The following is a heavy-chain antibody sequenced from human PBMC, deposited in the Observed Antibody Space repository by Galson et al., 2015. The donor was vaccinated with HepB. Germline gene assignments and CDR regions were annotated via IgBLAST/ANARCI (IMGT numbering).Heavy chain of an antibody. CDR3: ARDDSSSWYGEGAFDI. CDR1: GGTLSSYT. V-gene: IGHV1-69*04. D-gene: IGHD6-13*01. J-gene: IGHJ3*02. Sequence: SVKVSCKASGGTLSSYTISWVRQAPGQGLEWMGRIIPILGIANYAQKFQGRVTITADKSTSTAYMELSSLRSEDTAVYYCARDDSSSWYGEGAFDIWGQGTMVTVSS. CDR2: IIPILGIA.